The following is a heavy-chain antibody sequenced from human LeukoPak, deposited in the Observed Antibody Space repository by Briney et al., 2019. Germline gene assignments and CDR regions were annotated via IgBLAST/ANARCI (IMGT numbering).Heavy chain of an antibody. CDR3: ARSLTSGSYPYYFDY. Sequence: GGSLRLSCAASGFTFSSYWMSWVRQAPGKGLEWVAAISYDGKIKYYADSVKGRFTISRDNSKNTLYLQMNSLRAEDTALFYCARSLTSGSYPYYFDYWGQGTLVTVSS. J-gene: IGHJ4*02. CDR2: ISYDGKIK. D-gene: IGHD1-26*01. CDR1: GFTFSSYW. V-gene: IGHV3-30*03.